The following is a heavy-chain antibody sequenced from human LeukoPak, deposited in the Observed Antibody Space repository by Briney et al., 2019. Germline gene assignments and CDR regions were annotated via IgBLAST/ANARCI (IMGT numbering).Heavy chain of an antibody. CDR2: INAYNGNT. CDR3: ARDYYDSSGYPHD. V-gene: IGHV1-18*01. J-gene: IGHJ4*02. D-gene: IGHD3-22*01. CDR1: GYTFTSYG. Sequence: ASVNVSCKASGYTFTSYGISWVRQAPGQGREWMGWINAYNGNTNYQQKLQGRVTMTTDTSTSTAYMELRSLGPDDTAVYYRARDYYDSSGYPHDWGQGTLVTVSA.